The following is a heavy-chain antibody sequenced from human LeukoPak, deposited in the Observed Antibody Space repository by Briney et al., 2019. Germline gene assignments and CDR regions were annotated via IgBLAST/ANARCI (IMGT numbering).Heavy chain of an antibody. CDR1: GYTLSELS. Sequence: APVKVSCKVSGYTLSELSIHWVRQAPGKGLGWVVGFVPEDGETISAQKFQSRVTMTEDTSTDTAYMELGRLRSEDTPVYYCARPRTPRYDSSGYCCFDYWGQGTLVTVSS. CDR3: ARPRTPRYDSSGYCCFDY. CDR2: FVPEDGET. J-gene: IGHJ4*02. V-gene: IGHV1-24*01. D-gene: IGHD3-22*01.